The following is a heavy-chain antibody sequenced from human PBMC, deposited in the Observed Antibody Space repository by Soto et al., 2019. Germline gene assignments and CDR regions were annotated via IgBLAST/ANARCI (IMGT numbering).Heavy chain of an antibody. CDR2: IKQDGSEK. V-gene: IGHV3-7*01. CDR1: GFTFSSYW. D-gene: IGHD1-7*01. Sequence: LRLSCAASGFTFSSYWMSWVRQAPGKGLEWVANIKQDGSEKYYVDSVKGRFTISRDNAKNSLYLQMNSLRAEDTAVYYCARETITGTTMWFDPWGQGTLVTVSS. J-gene: IGHJ5*02. CDR3: ARETITGTTMWFDP.